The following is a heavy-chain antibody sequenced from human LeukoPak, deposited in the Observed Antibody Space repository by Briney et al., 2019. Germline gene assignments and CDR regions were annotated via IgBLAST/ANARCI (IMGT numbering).Heavy chain of an antibody. J-gene: IGHJ4*02. CDR2: INPNSADT. CDR1: GYTFTSYG. CDR3: ARLVDTTMGVDY. D-gene: IGHD5-18*01. Sequence: GASVKVSCKASGYTFTSYGISWVRQAPGQGLEWMGWINPNSADTNYAQNFQGRVTMTRDTSISTAYMELSRLRSDDTAVYYCARLVDTTMGVDYWGQGTLVTVSS. V-gene: IGHV1-2*02.